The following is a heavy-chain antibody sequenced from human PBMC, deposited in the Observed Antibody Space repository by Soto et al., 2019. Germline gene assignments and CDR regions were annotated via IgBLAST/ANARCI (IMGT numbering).Heavy chain of an antibody. J-gene: IGHJ4*02. V-gene: IGHV1-2*04. CDR1: GYTFTGYY. Sequence: EASVKVSCKASGYTFTGYYMHWVRQAPGQGLEWMGLINPNSGGTNYAQKFQGWVTMTRDTSISTAYMELSRLRSDDTAVYYCARGPFSIVVVPAALGPRTDYFDYWGQGTLVTVSS. CDR3: ARGPFSIVVVPAALGPRTDYFDY. D-gene: IGHD2-2*01. CDR2: INPNSGGT.